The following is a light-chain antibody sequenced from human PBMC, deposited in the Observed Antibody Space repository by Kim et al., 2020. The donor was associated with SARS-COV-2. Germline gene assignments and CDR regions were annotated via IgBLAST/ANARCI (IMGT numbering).Light chain of an antibody. V-gene: IGKV3-20*01. CDR1: QSVTSNK. CDR2: GAS. J-gene: IGKJ1*01. CDR3: QQGGSSPWT. Sequence: EIVLTQSPGTLSLSPGERATLSCRASQSVTSNKLAWYQQKPGQAPRLLIYGASYRATGIPDRFSGSGSGTDFTLTISRLEPEDFAVYYCQQGGSSPWTFGQGTKVDIK.